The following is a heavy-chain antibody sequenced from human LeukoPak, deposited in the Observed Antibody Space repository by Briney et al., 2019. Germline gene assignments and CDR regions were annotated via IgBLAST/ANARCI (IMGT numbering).Heavy chain of an antibody. D-gene: IGHD6-13*01. Sequence: SETLSLTCAIYGGSFSGYYWSWIRQPPGKGLEWIGEINHSGSTNYNPSLKSRVTISVDTSKNQFSLKLSSVTAADTAVYYCARGRQQLVQLRSYYGMDVWGNGTTVTVSS. CDR1: GGSFSGYY. CDR3: ARGRQQLVQLRSYYGMDV. V-gene: IGHV4-34*01. J-gene: IGHJ6*04. CDR2: INHSGST.